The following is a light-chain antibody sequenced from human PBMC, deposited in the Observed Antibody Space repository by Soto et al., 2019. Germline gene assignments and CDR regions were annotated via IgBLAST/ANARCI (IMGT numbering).Light chain of an antibody. Sequence: QSALTQPASVSGSPGQSITISCTGTSSDVGGYNYVSWYQQHPGKAPKLIIYEVSNRPSGVSNRFSGSKSDNTASLTISGLQSEDEADYYCNSYTSSNPYVFGTGTKLTVL. CDR3: NSYTSSNPYV. CDR1: SSDVGGYNY. J-gene: IGLJ1*01. V-gene: IGLV2-14*01. CDR2: EVS.